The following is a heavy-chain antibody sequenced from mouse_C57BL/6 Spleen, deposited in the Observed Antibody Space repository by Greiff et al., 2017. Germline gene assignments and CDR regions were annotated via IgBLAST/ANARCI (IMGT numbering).Heavy chain of an antibody. D-gene: IGHD2-3*01. Sequence: VQLKESGPGLVKPSQSLSLTCSVTGYSITSGYYWNWIRQFPGNKLEWMGYISYDGSNNYNPSLKNRISITRDTSKNQFFLKLNSVTTEDTATYYCARVPYDGYYLSYAMDYWGQGTSVTVSS. CDR2: ISYDGSN. V-gene: IGHV3-6*01. CDR3: ARVPYDGYYLSYAMDY. J-gene: IGHJ4*01. CDR1: GYSITSGYY.